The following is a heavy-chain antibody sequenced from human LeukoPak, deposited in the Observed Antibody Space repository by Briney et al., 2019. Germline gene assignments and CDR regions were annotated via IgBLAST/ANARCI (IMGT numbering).Heavy chain of an antibody. CDR2: INHSGST. J-gene: IGHJ5*02. CDR1: GGSFSGYY. CDR3: ARGYYYGSGSRPNWFDP. D-gene: IGHD3-10*01. V-gene: IGHV4-34*01. Sequence: SETLSLTCAVYGGSFSGYYWSWIRQPPGKGLEWIGEINHSGSTNYNPSLKSRVTISVDTSKNQFSLKLSSVTAADTAVYYCARGYYYGSGSRPNWFDPWGQGTLVTVFS.